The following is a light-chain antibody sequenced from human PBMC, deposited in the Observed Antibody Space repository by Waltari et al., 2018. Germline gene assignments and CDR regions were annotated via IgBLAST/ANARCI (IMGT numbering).Light chain of an antibody. Sequence: DIVMTQSPDSLAVSLGERATINCKSSQSVLYNSNDKNYLAWYQQKPGQPPKLLIYWASTRESGVPDRVSGSGSGTEFTLTISSLQAEDVAVYYCQQYYRSRTFGQGTKVEIK. CDR3: QQYYRSRT. V-gene: IGKV4-1*01. J-gene: IGKJ1*01. CDR1: QSVLYNSNDKNY. CDR2: WAS.